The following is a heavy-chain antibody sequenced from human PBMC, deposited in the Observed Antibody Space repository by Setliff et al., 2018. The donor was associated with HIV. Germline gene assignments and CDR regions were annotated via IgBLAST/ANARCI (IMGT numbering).Heavy chain of an antibody. CDR1: GYTFTGYY. CDR2: INPNSGDT. CDR3: ATHYDSTDYLGY. D-gene: IGHD3-22*01. J-gene: IGHJ4*02. Sequence: ASVKVSCKASGYTFTGYYMHWVRQAPGQGLEWMGWINPNSGDTNYAQKFQGRVTMTTDTSTTTAYMELRSLRSDDTAVYYCATHYDSTDYLGYWGQGTLVTVSS. V-gene: IGHV1-2*02.